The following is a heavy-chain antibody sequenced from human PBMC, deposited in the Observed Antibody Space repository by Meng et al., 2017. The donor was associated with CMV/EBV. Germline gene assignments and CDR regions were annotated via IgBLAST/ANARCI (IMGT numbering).Heavy chain of an antibody. CDR2: INHSGST. J-gene: IGHJ5*02. CDR1: GGSFSRYY. Sequence: QVQLQQWGAGLLKLSGPLSLTCAVDGGSFSRYYWRSIRQPPGKGLECIGEINHSGSTNYNPSLKSRVTISVDTSKNQFSLKLSSVTAADTAVYYCARGGNWFDPWGQGTLVTVSS. V-gene: IGHV4-34*01. CDR3: ARGGNWFDP.